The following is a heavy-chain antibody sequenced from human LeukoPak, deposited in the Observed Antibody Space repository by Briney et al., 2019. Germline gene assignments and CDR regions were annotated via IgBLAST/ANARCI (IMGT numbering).Heavy chain of an antibody. CDR2: INQDGSEK. Sequence: GGSLRLSCAASGFTSSNYWMHWVRQAPGKGLEWVANINQDGSEKHYVDSVRGRFTISRDNSKNTLYLQMNSLRAEDTAVYYCARDGYSYGPRNYYYMDVWGKGTTVTVSS. V-gene: IGHV3-7*01. CDR1: GFTSSNYW. CDR3: ARDGYSYGPRNYYYMDV. J-gene: IGHJ6*03. D-gene: IGHD5-18*01.